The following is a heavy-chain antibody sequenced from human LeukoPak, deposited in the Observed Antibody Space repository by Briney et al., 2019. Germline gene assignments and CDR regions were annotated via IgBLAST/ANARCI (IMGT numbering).Heavy chain of an antibody. V-gene: IGHV1-2*02. D-gene: IGHD6-19*01. CDR3: AREAAVAGTIDY. CDR1: GYTFTGYY. Sequence: ASVKVSCKSSGYTFTGYYMHWVRQAPGQGLERMGWINPNSGGTNYAQKFQGRVTMTRDTSISTAYMELSRLRSDDTAVYYCAREAAVAGTIDYWGQGTLVTVSS. J-gene: IGHJ4*02. CDR2: INPNSGGT.